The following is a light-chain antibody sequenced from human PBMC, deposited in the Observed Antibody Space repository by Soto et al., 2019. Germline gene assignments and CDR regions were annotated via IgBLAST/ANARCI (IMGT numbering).Light chain of an antibody. CDR1: QSVSSSY. Sequence: EIVVKMSPAALSLPPEETATLSCRASQSVSSSYLAWYQQKPGQAPRLLIYGASSRATGIPDRFSGSGSGTDFTLTICRLEPDDIAVYYCQPSGIPISFCQGARLEI. V-gene: IGKV3-20*01. CDR2: GAS. J-gene: IGKJ5*01. CDR3: QPSGIPIS.